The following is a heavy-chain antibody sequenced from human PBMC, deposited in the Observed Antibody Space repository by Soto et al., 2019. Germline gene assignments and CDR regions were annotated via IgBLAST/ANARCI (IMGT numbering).Heavy chain of an antibody. CDR3: AVSTGWSNYYFDF. Sequence: SETLSLTCAVYGVSFSGYYWTWIRQPPGKGLEWIGEINHSGSTNYNPSLKSGVTISIDTSKNHFSLKLNSVTAADTAVYYCAVSTGWSNYYFDFWGQGALVTVSX. D-gene: IGHD6-19*01. V-gene: IGHV4-34*01. J-gene: IGHJ4*02. CDR1: GVSFSGYY. CDR2: INHSGST.